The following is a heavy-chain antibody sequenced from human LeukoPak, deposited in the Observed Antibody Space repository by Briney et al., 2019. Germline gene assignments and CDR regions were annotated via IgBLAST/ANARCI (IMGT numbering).Heavy chain of an antibody. CDR2: IGYDGSNK. CDR1: GFTFSSYG. Sequence: GGSLRLSCAASGFTFSSYGMHWVRQAPGKGLEWVAFIGYDGSNKYTADSARGRFTLSRDNSKDTLYLQMNSLRAEDTAVYYCAKRGGTTVTTSNYHMDVWGKGTTVTVSS. V-gene: IGHV3-30*02. D-gene: IGHD4-17*01. J-gene: IGHJ6*03. CDR3: AKRGGTTVTTSNYHMDV.